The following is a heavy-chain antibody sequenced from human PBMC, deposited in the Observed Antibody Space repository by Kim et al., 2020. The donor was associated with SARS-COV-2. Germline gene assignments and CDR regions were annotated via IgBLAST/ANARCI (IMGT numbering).Heavy chain of an antibody. CDR1: GGSFSGYY. CDR3: ARGRGYCSSTSCYISRYFDL. V-gene: IGHV4-34*01. CDR2: INHSGST. Sequence: SETLSLTCAVYGGSFSGYYWSWIRQPPGKGLEWIGEINHSGSTNYNPSLKSRVTISVDTSKNKFSLKLSSVTAADTAVYYCARGRGYCSSTSCYISRYFDLWGRGTLVTVSS. J-gene: IGHJ2*01. D-gene: IGHD2-2*02.